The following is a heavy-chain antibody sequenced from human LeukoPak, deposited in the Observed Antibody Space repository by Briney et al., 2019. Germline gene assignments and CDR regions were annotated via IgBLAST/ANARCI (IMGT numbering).Heavy chain of an antibody. J-gene: IGHJ4*02. D-gene: IGHD3-22*01. CDR2: INSDGSST. CDR3: ARANNTRTYYYDSSGYRGY. V-gene: IGHV3-74*01. Sequence: GGSLRLSCAASGFTFSSFWMHWVRRAPGKGLVWVSRINSDGSSTNYADSVKGRFTISRDNAKNTLYLQMNSLRAEDTAVYYCARANNTRTYYYDSSGYRGYWGQGTLVTVSS. CDR1: GFTFSSFW.